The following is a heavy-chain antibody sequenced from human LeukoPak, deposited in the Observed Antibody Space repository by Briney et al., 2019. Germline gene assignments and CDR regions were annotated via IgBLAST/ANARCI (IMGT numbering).Heavy chain of an antibody. CDR2: ISSSGSTI. CDR1: GFTFSDYY. CDR3: ARDQRTFSDTVVVPAAIGWFDP. Sequence: PGGSLRLSCAASGFTFSDYYMSWIRQAPGKGLEWVSYISSSGSTIYYADSVKGRFTISRDNAKNSLYLQMNSLRAEDTAVYYCARDQRTFSDTVVVPAAIGWFDPWGQGTLVTVSS. V-gene: IGHV3-11*01. D-gene: IGHD2-2*02. J-gene: IGHJ5*02.